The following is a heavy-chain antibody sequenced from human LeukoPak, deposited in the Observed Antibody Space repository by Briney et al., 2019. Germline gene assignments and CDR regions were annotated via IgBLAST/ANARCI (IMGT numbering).Heavy chain of an antibody. CDR1: GGSISSGGYY. CDR3: ATYYDFWSGCFDY. V-gene: IGHV4-31*03. CDR2: IYYSGST. D-gene: IGHD3-3*01. Sequence: SQILSLTCTVSGGSISSGGYYWSWIRQHPGKGLEWIGYIYYSGSTYYNPSLKSRVTISVDTSKNQFFLKLSSVTAADTAVYYCATYYDFWSGCFDYWGQGTLVTVSS. J-gene: IGHJ4*02.